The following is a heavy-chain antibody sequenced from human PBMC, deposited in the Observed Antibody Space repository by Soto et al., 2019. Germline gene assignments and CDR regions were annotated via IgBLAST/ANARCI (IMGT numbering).Heavy chain of an antibody. CDR1: GYTFSSYY. CDR3: ARWDTAMVSPDY. CDR2: ISAYNGNT. V-gene: IGHV1-18*04. D-gene: IGHD5-18*01. Sequence: ASVKVSCKASGYTFSSYYLHWVRQAPGQGLEWMGWISAYNGNTNYAQKLQGRVTMTTDTSTSTAYMELRRLRSDDTAVYYCARWDTAMVSPDYWGQGTLVTVSS. J-gene: IGHJ4*02.